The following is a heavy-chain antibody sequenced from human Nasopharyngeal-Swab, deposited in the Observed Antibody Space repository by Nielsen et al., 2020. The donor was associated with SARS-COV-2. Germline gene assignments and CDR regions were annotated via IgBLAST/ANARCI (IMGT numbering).Heavy chain of an antibody. CDR2: INPNSGGT. J-gene: IGHJ4*02. V-gene: IGHV1-2*06. CDR1: GYTFTGYY. D-gene: IGHD4-11*01. CDR3: ARVSYSNYDY. Sequence: ASVKVSCKASGYTFTGYYMHWVRQAPGQGLEWMERINPNSGGTNYAQKFQGRVTMTRDTSISTVYMELSRLRSDDTAVYYCARVSYSNYDYWGQGTLVTVSS.